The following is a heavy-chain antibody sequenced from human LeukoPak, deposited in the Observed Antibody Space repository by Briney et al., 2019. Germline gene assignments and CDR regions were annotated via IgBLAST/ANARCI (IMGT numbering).Heavy chain of an antibody. D-gene: IGHD4/OR15-4a*01. CDR3: ARLTMVAYFDY. J-gene: IGHJ4*02. Sequence: SETLSLTCSVSGGSISSSSYYWSWIRQPAGKGLEWIGRIYTSGSTNYNPSLKSRVTISVNTSKNQFSLKLSSVTAADTAVYYCARLTMVAYFDYWGQGTLVTVSS. CDR1: GGSISSSSYY. CDR2: IYTSGST. V-gene: IGHV4-61*02.